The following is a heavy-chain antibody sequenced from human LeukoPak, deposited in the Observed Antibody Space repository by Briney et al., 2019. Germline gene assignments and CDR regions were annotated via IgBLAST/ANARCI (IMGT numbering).Heavy chain of an antibody. D-gene: IGHD3-22*01. CDR1: GYTFTGYY. CDR2: INPNSGGT. V-gene: IGHV1-2*04. Sequence: ASVKVSCKASGYTFTGYYMHWVRQAPGQGLEWMGWINPNSGGTNYAQKFQGWVTMTRDTSISTAYMELSRLRSDDTAVYYCAREYYDSSGYLYYFDYWGQGTLVTVSS. CDR3: AREYYDSSGYLYYFDY. J-gene: IGHJ4*02.